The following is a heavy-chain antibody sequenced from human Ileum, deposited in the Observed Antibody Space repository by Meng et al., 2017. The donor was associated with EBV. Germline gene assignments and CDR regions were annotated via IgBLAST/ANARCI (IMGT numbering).Heavy chain of an antibody. Sequence: PVSSRHLSCSSSCSPFTLYIFPFFRHSPRHLLSFLSSLLFLVGYTKYYQRFQGRVTISSDTSATTGYMELSSLRSEDTAVYYCVRGPHVGVPGPGDYWGQGTLVTVSS. CDR2: LLFLVGYT. V-gene: IGHV1-3*01. J-gene: IGHJ4*02. CDR3: VRGPHVGVPGPGDY. D-gene: IGHD2-21*01. CDR1: CSPFTLYI.